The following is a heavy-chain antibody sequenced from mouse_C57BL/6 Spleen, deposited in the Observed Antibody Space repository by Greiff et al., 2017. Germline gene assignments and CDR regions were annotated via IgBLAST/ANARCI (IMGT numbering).Heavy chain of an antibody. J-gene: IGHJ2*01. CDR1: GYTFTSYW. CDR3: ARAGTNWEWIFDY. Sequence: QVQLQQPGAELVRPGSSVKLSCKASGYTFTSYWMDWVKQRPGQGLEWIGNIYPSDSETHYNQKFKDKATLTVDKSSSTAYMQLSSLTSEDSAVYYCARAGTNWEWIFDYWGQGTTLTVSS. CDR2: IYPSDSET. V-gene: IGHV1-61*01. D-gene: IGHD4-1*01.